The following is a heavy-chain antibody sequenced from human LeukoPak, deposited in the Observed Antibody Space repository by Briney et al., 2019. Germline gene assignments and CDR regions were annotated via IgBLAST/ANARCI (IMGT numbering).Heavy chain of an antibody. CDR2: IYYSGST. Sequence: SETLSLTCTVSGGSISSYYWSWIRQPPGKGLEWIGYIYYSGSTNYNPSLKSRVTISVDTSKNQFSLKLSSVTAADTAVYYCARGKSPDSLFYYYYMDVWGKGTTVTISS. J-gene: IGHJ6*03. D-gene: IGHD1-14*01. CDR3: ARGKSPDSLFYYYYMDV. CDR1: GGSISSYY. V-gene: IGHV4-59*01.